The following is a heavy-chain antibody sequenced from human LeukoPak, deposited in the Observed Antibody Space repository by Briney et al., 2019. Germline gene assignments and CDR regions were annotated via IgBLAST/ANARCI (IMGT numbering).Heavy chain of an antibody. CDR2: IYPGDSDT. V-gene: IGHV5-51*01. CDR1: GHSFTSYW. CDR3: ARQVYYGSGSYYPNFGYYYYMDV. Sequence: GESLKISCKGSGHSFTSYWIGWVRQMPGKGLEWMGIIYPGDSDTRYSPSFQGQVTISADKSISTAYLQWSSLKASDTAMYYCARQVYYGSGSYYPNFGYYYYMDVWGKGTTVTISS. J-gene: IGHJ6*03. D-gene: IGHD3-10*01.